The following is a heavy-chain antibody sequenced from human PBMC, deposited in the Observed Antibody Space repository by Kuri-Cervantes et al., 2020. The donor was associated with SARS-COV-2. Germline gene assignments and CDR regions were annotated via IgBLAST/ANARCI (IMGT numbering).Heavy chain of an antibody. CDR3: AGLRRHNNGWFATGYYMDV. Sequence: SETLSLTCTVSGGSVNSGSYYWSWIRQPPGKGLEWIGDIFYSGRTNYNPSLKSRITMSVDTSKNQFSLNLTSVTAADTAVYYCAGLRRHNNGWFATGYYMDVWGKGTTVTVSS. V-gene: IGHV4-61*01. J-gene: IGHJ6*03. CDR2: IFYSGRT. CDR1: GGSVNSGSYY. D-gene: IGHD6-19*01.